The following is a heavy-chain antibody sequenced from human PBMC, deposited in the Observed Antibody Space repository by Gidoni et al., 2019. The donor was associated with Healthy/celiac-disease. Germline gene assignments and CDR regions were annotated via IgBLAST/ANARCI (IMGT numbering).Heavy chain of an antibody. Sequence: QVQLQQWGAGLLKPSETLSLTCAVYGGSFSGYYWSWIRQPPGKGLEWIGEINHSGSTNYNPSLKSRVTISVDTSKNQFSLKLSSVTAADTAVYYCARQPYSSSYDYWGQGTLVTVSS. J-gene: IGHJ4*02. V-gene: IGHV4-34*01. CDR2: INHSGST. D-gene: IGHD6-13*01. CDR1: GGSFSGYY. CDR3: ARQPYSSSYDY.